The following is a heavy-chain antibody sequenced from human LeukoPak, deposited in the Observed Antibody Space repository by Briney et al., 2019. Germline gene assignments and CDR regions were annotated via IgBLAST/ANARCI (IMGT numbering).Heavy chain of an antibody. CDR1: GFTYSSYA. CDR3: ARENRGYSSGWYFGY. Sequence: GGPLRLFCGASGFTYSSYAMHWVRQAPAKGLEWVAVISYDGSNKYYADSVKGRFTISRDNSKNTLYLQMNSLRAEDTAVYYCARENRGYSSGWYFGYWGQGTLVTVSS. V-gene: IGHV3-30*04. D-gene: IGHD6-19*01. J-gene: IGHJ4*02. CDR2: ISYDGSNK.